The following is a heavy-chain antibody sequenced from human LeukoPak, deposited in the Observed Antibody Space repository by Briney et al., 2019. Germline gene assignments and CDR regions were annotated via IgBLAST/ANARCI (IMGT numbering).Heavy chain of an antibody. J-gene: IGHJ5*02. V-gene: IGHV4-61*01. CDR3: AREWITGGSYPRWFDP. CDR2: IYYTGST. Sequence: SETLSLTCAVSGGSVSSGSYYWGWIRQPPGKRLEWIGYIYYTGSTTYNPSLKSRVTMSLDTSKNQSSLKLTSVTAADTAVYYCAREWITGGSYPRWFDPWGQGTLVTVSS. D-gene: IGHD1-26*01. CDR1: GGSVSSGSYY.